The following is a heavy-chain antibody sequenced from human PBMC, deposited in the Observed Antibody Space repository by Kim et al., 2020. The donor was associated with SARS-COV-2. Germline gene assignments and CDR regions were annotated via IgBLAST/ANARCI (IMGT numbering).Heavy chain of an antibody. V-gene: IGHV3-23*01. Sequence: GGSLILSCAASGFTFNSYAMTWVRQALGKGLEWVSGISGSGGSTYYADSVKGRFTISRDNSKNTLYLQMNSLRAEDTAIYYCAKARGSTYNFHFDYWGQG. J-gene: IGHJ4*02. CDR3: AKARGSTYNFHFDY. CDR2: ISGSGGST. D-gene: IGHD1-20*01. CDR1: GFTFNSYA.